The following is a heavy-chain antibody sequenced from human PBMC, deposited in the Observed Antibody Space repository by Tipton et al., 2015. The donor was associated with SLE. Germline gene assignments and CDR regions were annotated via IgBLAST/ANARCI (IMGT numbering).Heavy chain of an antibody. D-gene: IGHD2-21*01. CDR3: ARGAVLIQDNSWFDP. Sequence: TLSLTCTVSGGSISSYFWSWIRQPPGKGLEWMGYIYYSGSTNYNPSLKSRVTISVDTSKNQFSLKLSSVTAADTAVYYCARGAVLIQDNSWFDPWGQGTLVNVS. CDR1: GGSISSYF. V-gene: IGHV4-59*01. CDR2: IYYSGST. J-gene: IGHJ5*02.